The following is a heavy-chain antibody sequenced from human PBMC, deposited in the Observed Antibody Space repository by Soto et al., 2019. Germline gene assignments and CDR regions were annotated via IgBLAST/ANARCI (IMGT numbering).Heavy chain of an antibody. Sequence: QVQMVESGGGVVQPGRSLRLSCVVSGFIFTNHAMHWVRQAPGKGLEWVAVISDDTNRKYYADSVKGRFTISRDNSKTILYLQMNSLSDDDTAVYYCARDIYSYGTVGTPDVWGQGTMLIVSS. CDR1: GFIFTNHA. J-gene: IGHJ3*01. V-gene: IGHV3-30*04. D-gene: IGHD2-15*01. CDR3: ARDIYSYGTVGTPDV. CDR2: ISDDTNRK.